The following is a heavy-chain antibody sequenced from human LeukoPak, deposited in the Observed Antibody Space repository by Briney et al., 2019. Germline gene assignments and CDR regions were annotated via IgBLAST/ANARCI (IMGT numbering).Heavy chain of an antibody. J-gene: IGHJ4*02. V-gene: IGHV1-2*02. CDR2: INPNTGVT. CDR3: ARVSYCGAACYYYFDY. D-gene: IGHD2-21*02. CDR1: GYTFTAHY. Sequence: ASVKVSCKASGYTFTAHYMHWVRQAPGQGLEWMGWINPNTGVTNYAQKSQGRVTMTRDTSISTAYMELTRLTSDDTAVYYCARVSYCGAACYYYFDYWGQGTLVTVSS.